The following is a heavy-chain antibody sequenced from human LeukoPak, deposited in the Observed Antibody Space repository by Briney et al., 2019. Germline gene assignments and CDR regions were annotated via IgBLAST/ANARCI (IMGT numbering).Heavy chain of an antibody. CDR1: GYTFTSYG. V-gene: IGHV1-18*01. Sequence: GASVTVSCKASGYTFTSYGISWVRQAPGQGLEWMSWTSAHNDDTNYAETLQGRLTMTTDISTSTAYMELTSLRSDDTAFYYCARDWDSRNNYFDPWGQGTLVTVSS. CDR2: TSAHNDDT. J-gene: IGHJ5*02. D-gene: IGHD1-26*01. CDR3: ARDWDSRNNYFDP.